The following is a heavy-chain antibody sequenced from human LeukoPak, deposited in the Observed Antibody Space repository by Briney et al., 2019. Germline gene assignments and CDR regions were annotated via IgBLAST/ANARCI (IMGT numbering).Heavy chain of an antibody. CDR2: IYHNGAS. J-gene: IGHJ4*02. CDR1: GGSISSNNW. V-gene: IGHV4-4*02. Sequence: SETLSLTCAVSGGSISSNNWWSWVRQPPGEGLEWIGEIYHNGASNSNPSLKSRITISVDKSKNQFSLKLSSVTAADTAVYYCARKRGYSAYDQLAFDCWGQGTLVTVSS. D-gene: IGHD5-12*01. CDR3: ARKRGYSAYDQLAFDC.